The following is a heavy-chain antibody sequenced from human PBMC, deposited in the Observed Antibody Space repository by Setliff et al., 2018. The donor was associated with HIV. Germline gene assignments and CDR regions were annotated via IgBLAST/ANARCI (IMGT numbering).Heavy chain of an antibody. CDR3: AREGNYYYDITVYTRDAFDI. D-gene: IGHD3-22*01. CDR2: IIPIIGTT. V-gene: IGHV1-69*13. CDR1: GGTLNSHA. J-gene: IGHJ3*02. Sequence: GASVKVSCKASGGTLNSHAINWVRQAPGQGLEWMGGIIPIIGTTNYAQRFQGRVTITADESTSTAYMQLSSLRPEDTAVYFCAREGNYYYDITVYTRDAFDIWGQGTMVTVSS.